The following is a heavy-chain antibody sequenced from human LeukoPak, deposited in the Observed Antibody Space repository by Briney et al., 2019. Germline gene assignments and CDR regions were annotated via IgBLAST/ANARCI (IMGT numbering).Heavy chain of an antibody. CDR1: EFTFSSYT. CDR2: ISYDGSNK. D-gene: IGHD3-16*01. V-gene: IGHV3-30-3*01. CDR3: ARDVGLWGSHDPFDI. Sequence: AGGSLRLSCAASEFTFSSYTMNWVRQAPGKGLEWVSVISYDGSNKYYADSVKGRFTISRDNSKNTLYLQMNSLRAEDTAVYYCARDVGLWGSHDPFDIWGQGTMVTVSS. J-gene: IGHJ3*02.